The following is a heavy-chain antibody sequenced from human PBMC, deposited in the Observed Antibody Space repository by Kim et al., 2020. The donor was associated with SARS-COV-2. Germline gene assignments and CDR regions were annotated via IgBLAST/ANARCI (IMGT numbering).Heavy chain of an antibody. V-gene: IGHV4-34*01. J-gene: IGHJ4*02. CDR2: GST. CDR3: ARGRAARDY. D-gene: IGHD6-6*01. Sequence: GSTNYNPSLKSRVTISVDTSKNQFSLKLSSVTAADTAVYYCARGRAARDYWGQGTLVTVSS.